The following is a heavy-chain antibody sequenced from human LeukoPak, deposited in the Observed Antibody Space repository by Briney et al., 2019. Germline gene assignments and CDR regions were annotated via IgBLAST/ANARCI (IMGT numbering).Heavy chain of an antibody. V-gene: IGHV3-7*03. CDR2: IKRDGSEK. J-gene: IGHJ5*02. Sequence: GGSLRLSCAASGFTFSSYWMSWVRQAPGKGLEWVANIKRDGSEKNYVDSVKGRFTISRDNTKNSLYLQMNTLRVEDTAMYYCASLDTAKQPLANHWGQGTLVTVSS. CDR3: ASLDTAKQPLANH. CDR1: GFTFSSYW. D-gene: IGHD5-18*01.